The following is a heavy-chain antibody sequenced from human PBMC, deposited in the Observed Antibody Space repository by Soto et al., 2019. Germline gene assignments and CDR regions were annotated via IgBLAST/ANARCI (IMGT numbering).Heavy chain of an antibody. CDR2: INPNGGST. D-gene: IGHD4-17*01. V-gene: IGHV1-46*01. CDR1: GYTFTSYA. Sequence: ASVKVSCKASGYTFTSYAMHWVRQAPGQGLEWMGIINPNGGSTGYAQKFQGRVTMTRDMSTGTVYMDLTSLTSEDTAVYYCARAHDYSDYAYFQYWGQGTPVTVSS. J-gene: IGHJ1*01. CDR3: ARAHDYSDYAYFQY.